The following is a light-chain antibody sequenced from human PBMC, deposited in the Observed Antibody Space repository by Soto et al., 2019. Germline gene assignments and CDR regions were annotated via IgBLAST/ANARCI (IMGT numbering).Light chain of an antibody. J-gene: IGKJ1*01. V-gene: IGKV1-6*01. CDR2: AAS. CDR1: QDIRND. Sequence: AIQMTQAPSSLSTSVGDSVTITCRASQDIRNDFGWYQQKPGKTPKLLIFAASSLQSGIPSRFSGSGSGTDFTLTISSLQHEDFATYYCLQDFNYPWTFGQGTKVEIE. CDR3: LQDFNYPWT.